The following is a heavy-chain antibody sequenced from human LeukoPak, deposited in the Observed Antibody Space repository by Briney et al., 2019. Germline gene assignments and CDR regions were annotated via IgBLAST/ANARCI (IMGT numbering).Heavy chain of an antibody. CDR1: GFTFSSYA. CDR3: AKDGGSSPYYYYYMDV. CDR2: ISGSGGST. D-gene: IGHD6-6*01. J-gene: IGHJ6*03. V-gene: IGHV3-23*01. Sequence: PGGSLRLSCAASGFTFSSYAMSWVRQAPGKGLEWVSAISGSGGSTYYADSVKGRFTISRDNSKNTLYLQMNSLRAEDTAVYYCAKDGGSSPYYYYYMDVWGKGTTVTVSS.